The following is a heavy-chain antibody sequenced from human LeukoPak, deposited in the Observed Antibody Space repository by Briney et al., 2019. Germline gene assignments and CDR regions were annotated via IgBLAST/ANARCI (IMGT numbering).Heavy chain of an antibody. Sequence: SETLSLTCAVYGGSFSGYYWSWIRQRPGKGLEWIGEINHSGSTNYNPSLKSRVTISVDTSKNQFSLKPSSVTAADTAVYYCERSVLWAYYMDVWGKGTTVTVSS. J-gene: IGHJ6*03. CDR2: INHSGST. D-gene: IGHD3-16*01. V-gene: IGHV4-34*01. CDR3: ERSVLWAYYMDV. CDR1: GGSFSGYY.